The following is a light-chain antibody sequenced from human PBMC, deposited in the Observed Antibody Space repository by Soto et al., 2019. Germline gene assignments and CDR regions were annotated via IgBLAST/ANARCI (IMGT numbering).Light chain of an antibody. J-gene: IGKJ1*01. CDR1: QSLLHSSGYNY. CDR2: LGS. CDR3: MQPLQTPWT. Sequence: DMVMTQSPLSLRVTPGEPASISCRSSQSLLHSSGYNYLHWYLQKPGQSPQLLISLGSDRASGVPDRFSGSGSGTDFTLKITRVEAEDVGVYYCMQPLQTPWTFGQGTKVEIK. V-gene: IGKV2-28*01.